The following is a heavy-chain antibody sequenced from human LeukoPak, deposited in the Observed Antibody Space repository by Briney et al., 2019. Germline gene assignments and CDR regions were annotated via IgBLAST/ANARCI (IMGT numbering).Heavy chain of an antibody. D-gene: IGHD3-22*01. CDR1: GFTFSNYW. CDR2: IKTDGSEK. CDR3: ATYSSLNRREFQF. J-gene: IGHJ1*01. V-gene: IGHV3-7*01. Sequence: GGSLRLSCEGSGFTFSNYWMGWVRQAPGKGLQWVANIKTDGSEKYYVDSVKGRFTISKDNAKNSLYLQMNSLRAEDTAVYYCATYSSLNRREFQFWGQGTLLTVSS.